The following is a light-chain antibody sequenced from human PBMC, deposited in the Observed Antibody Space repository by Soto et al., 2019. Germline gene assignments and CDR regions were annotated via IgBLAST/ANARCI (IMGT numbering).Light chain of an antibody. CDR1: QSISSY. CDR3: PQSYRTPVLT. CDR2: AAS. V-gene: IGKV1-39*01. Sequence: DSQMTQSPSSLSASVGDRVTITCRASQSISSYLNWYQQKPGKAPKLLIYAASSLQSGVPSRFSGSGSGTDFTLTIRSLQPEDFATYYCPQSYRTPVLTCGGGTKVDIK. J-gene: IGKJ4*01.